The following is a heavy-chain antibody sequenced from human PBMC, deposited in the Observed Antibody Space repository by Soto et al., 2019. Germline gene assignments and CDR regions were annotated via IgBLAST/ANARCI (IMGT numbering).Heavy chain of an antibody. Sequence: GGSLRLSCAASGFTFSSYAMSWVRQAPGKGLEWVSAISGSGGSTYYADSVKGRFTISRDNSKNTLYLQMNGLTAEDTAVYYCARESGDWPLNWFDPWGQGTLVTLSS. CDR2: ISGSGGST. CDR1: GFTFSSYA. V-gene: IGHV3-23*01. CDR3: ARESGDWPLNWFDP. D-gene: IGHD2-21*02. J-gene: IGHJ5*02.